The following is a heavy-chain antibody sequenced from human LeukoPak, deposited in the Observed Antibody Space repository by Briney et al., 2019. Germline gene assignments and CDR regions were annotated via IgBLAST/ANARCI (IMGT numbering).Heavy chain of an antibody. J-gene: IGHJ4*02. CDR3: ARQFGPSMVTLFDY. CDR1: GGSISSNSYY. V-gene: IGHV4-39*01. D-gene: IGHD5-18*01. Sequence: SETLSLTCTVSGGSISSNSYYWDWIRPPPGKGLEWIGSVYYSGSTYSNPSLKSRVTISVDTSKNQFSLKLSSVTAADTAVYYCARQFGPSMVTLFDYWGQGTLVTVSS. CDR2: VYYSGST.